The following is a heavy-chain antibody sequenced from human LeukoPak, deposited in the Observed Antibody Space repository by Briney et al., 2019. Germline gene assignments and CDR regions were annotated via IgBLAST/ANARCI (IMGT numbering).Heavy chain of an antibody. Sequence: PGGSLRLSCAASGFTVSSNYMSWVRQAPGKGLEWVSVIYSGGSTYYADSVKGRFTISRDNSKNTLYLQMDSLRAEDTAVYYCAGDRYSSSRYYYYYYMDVWGKGTTVTVSS. D-gene: IGHD6-13*01. CDR3: AGDRYSSSRYYYYYYMDV. J-gene: IGHJ6*03. CDR2: IYSGGST. V-gene: IGHV3-66*02. CDR1: GFTVSSNY.